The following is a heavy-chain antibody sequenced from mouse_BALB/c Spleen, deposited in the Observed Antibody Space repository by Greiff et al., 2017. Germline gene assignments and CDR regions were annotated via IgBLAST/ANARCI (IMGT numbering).Heavy chain of an antibody. V-gene: IGHV2-6-7*01. CDR2: IWGDGST. J-gene: IGHJ4*01. CDR3: ARAYYGSNVYAMDY. CDR1: GFSLTGYG. D-gene: IGHD2-10*01. Sequence: VQRVESGPGLVAPSQSLSITCTVSGFSLTGYGVNWVRQPPGKGLEWLGMIWGDGSTDYNSALKSRLSISKDNSKSQVFLKMNSLQTDDTARYYCARAYYGSNVYAMDYWGQGTSVTVSS.